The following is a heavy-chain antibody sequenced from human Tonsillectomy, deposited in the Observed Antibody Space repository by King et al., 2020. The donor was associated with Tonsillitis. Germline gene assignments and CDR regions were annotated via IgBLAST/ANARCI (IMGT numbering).Heavy chain of an antibody. V-gene: IGHV7-4-1*01. D-gene: IGHD1-26*01. CDR2: INPETGRS. Sequence: VQLVESGSELRKPGDSVKISCTTSGYTFTSHSINWVRQVPGRGLEWMGWINPETGRSTFAQGFTGRFVLSLDTSVSAAYLQIESLKAENTAVYFCARVGSGTSLHAFDFWGQG. J-gene: IGHJ3*01. CDR3: ARVGSGTSLHAFDF. CDR1: GYTFTSHS.